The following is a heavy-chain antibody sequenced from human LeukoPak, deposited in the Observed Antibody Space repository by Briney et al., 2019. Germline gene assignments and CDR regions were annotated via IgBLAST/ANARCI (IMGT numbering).Heavy chain of an antibody. V-gene: IGHV1-2*04. CDR1: GYTFTGYY. J-gene: IGHJ5*02. D-gene: IGHD2-2*01. CDR2: INPNSGGT. CDR3: ARECGYCSSTSCFNWFDP. Sequence: RVASVTVSCKASGYTFTGYYMHWARQAPGQGLEGMGWINPNSGGTNYAQKFQGWVTMTRDTSISTAYMELSRLRSDDTAVYYCARECGYCSSTSCFNWFDPWGQGTLVTVSS.